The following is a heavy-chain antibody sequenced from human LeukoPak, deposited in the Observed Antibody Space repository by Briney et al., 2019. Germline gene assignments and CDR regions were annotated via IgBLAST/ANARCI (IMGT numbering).Heavy chain of an antibody. CDR3: ARVNINNWHSCDY. D-gene: IGHD1-1*01. CDR2: IYHSGSP. V-gene: IGHV4-4*02. J-gene: IGHJ4*02. Sequence: SETLSLTCAVSGGSISSNNWWGWVHQPPGKGLEWIGEIYHSGSPNYNPSLKCRVTISVDESRNHFSLNLSSVTAADTAVYYCARVNINNWHSCDYWGQGTLVTVSS. CDR1: GGSISSNNW.